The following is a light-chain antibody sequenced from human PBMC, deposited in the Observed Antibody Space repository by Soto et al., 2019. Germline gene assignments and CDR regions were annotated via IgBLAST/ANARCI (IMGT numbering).Light chain of an antibody. CDR1: QSVSSN. V-gene: IGKV3-15*01. CDR2: GAS. Sequence: EIVITQSPATLSVSPGERATLSCRASQSVSSNLAWYQQKPGQAPRLLIYGASTRATGVPARFSGSRSGTEFTLTINSLQSEDFAVYYCQRYNNWPLTFGGGTKVDIK. J-gene: IGKJ4*01. CDR3: QRYNNWPLT.